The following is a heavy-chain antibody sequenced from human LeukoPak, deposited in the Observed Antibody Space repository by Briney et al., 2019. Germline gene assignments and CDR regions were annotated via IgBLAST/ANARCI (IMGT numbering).Heavy chain of an antibody. J-gene: IGHJ5*02. CDR3: ARDYGDYAVNWFDP. CDR1: GGSFSGYY. V-gene: IGHV4-34*01. D-gene: IGHD4-17*01. CDR2: INHNGST. Sequence: PSETLSLTCAVYGGSFSGYYWSWIRQPPGKGLEWIGEINHNGSTNYNPSLKSRVTISVDTSKNQFSLKLSSVTAADTAVYYCARDYGDYAVNWFDPWGQGTLVTVSS.